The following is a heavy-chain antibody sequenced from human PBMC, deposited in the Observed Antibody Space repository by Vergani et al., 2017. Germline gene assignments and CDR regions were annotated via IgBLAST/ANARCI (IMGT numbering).Heavy chain of an antibody. CDR3: AKQVWFGELLSDPFMDV. J-gene: IGHJ6*02. CDR1: GFTFSSYG. CDR2: ISYDGSNK. V-gene: IGHV3-30*18. Sequence: QVQLVQSGGGVVQPGRSLRLSCAASGFTFSSYGMHWVRQAPGKGLEWVAVISYDGSNKYYADSVKGRFTISRDNSKNTLYLQMNSLRAEDTAGYYCAKQVWFGELLSDPFMDVWGQGTTVTVSS. D-gene: IGHD3-10*01.